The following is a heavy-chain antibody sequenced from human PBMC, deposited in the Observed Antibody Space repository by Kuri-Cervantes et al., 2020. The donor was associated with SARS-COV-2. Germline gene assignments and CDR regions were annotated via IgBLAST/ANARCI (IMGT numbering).Heavy chain of an antibody. D-gene: IGHD3-10*01. CDR2: IYSGGST. Sequence: GESLKISCAASGFTFDDYAMSWVRQTPGKGLEWVSVIYSGGSTYYADSVKGRFTISRDNSKNTLYLQMNSLRAEDTAVYYCARDFRGIDPYDAFDIWGQGTMVTVSS. J-gene: IGHJ3*02. CDR1: GFTFDDYA. V-gene: IGHV3-66*01. CDR3: ARDFRGIDPYDAFDI.